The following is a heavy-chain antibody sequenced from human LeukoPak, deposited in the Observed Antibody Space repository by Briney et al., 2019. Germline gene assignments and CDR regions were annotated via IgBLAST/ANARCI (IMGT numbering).Heavy chain of an antibody. CDR2: ISYDGSNK. V-gene: IGHV3-30-3*01. CDR1: GFTFSSYA. Sequence: GGSLRLSCAASGFTFSSYAMHWVRQAPGKGLEWVAVISYDGSNKYYADSVKGRFTISRDNSKNTLYLQMNSLRAGDTAMHYCARDLEDLADYWGQGTLVTVSS. J-gene: IGHJ4*02. CDR3: ARDLEDLADY. D-gene: IGHD2-15*01.